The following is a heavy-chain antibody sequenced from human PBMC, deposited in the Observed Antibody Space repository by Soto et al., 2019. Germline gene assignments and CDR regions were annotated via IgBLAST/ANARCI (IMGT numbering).Heavy chain of an antibody. Sequence: PGGSLRLSCQASGFSFSSYAMHWVRQAPGKGLEWVGVISYDGSNTFYGQSVKGRFTITRDNSKNMLYLQMPNLTTDDTGVYYCATVAGVAAGGTVGGLDPWGQGTLVTVSS. D-gene: IGHD6-13*01. CDR1: GFSFSSYA. V-gene: IGHV3-30*03. CDR2: ISYDGSNT. J-gene: IGHJ5*02. CDR3: ATVAGVAAGGTVGGLDP.